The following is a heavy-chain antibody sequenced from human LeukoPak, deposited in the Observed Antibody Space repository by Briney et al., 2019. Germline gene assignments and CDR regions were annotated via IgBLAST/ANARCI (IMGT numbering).Heavy chain of an antibody. CDR1: EFTFSSYA. V-gene: IGHV3-23*01. CDR2: ISGSGGST. Sequence: GGSLRLSCAASEFTFSSYAMSWVRQAPGKGLEWVSTISGSGGSTYYAESVKGRFTISRGNNKNTLYLQMNSLRAEDTAVYYCAKAAQVAGRPNLGGHFDYWGQGTLVTVSS. J-gene: IGHJ4*02. D-gene: IGHD6-6*01. CDR3: AKAAQVAGRPNLGGHFDY.